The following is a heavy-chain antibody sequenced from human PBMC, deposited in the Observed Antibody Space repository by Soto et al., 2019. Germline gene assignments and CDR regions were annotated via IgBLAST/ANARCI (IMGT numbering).Heavy chain of an antibody. CDR3: MTEYSGYSAEPMYYGSDI. CDR1: AGFTSSTSYY. CDR2: GYHTVST. J-gene: IGHJ6*04. Sequence: SETLSLTCTVSAGFTSSTSYYWAWVLHPPGKGLEWIGNGYHTVSTSYNPSLKSRVTIDVDTSQNLFSLRLKSVTARDAAVYYCMTEYSGYSAEPMYYGSDIWGKGNTVTVSP. V-gene: IGHV4-39*01. D-gene: IGHD3-22*01.